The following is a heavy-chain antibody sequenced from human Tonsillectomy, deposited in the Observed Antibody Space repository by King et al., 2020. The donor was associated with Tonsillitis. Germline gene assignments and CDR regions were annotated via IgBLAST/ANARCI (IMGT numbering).Heavy chain of an antibody. J-gene: IGHJ6*03. CDR1: GGSISSNY. V-gene: IGHV4-59*01. CDR2: IYYSGST. D-gene: IGHD3-22*01. CDR3: ASIFTYYYDSSGFPPRYYYYYYMDV. Sequence: QLQLQESGPGLVKPSETLSLTCSVSGGSISSNYWSWIRQPPGKGLEWIGYIYYSGSTNYNPSLKSRVTISVDTSKNQFSLKLSSVTAADTAVYYCASIFTYYYDSSGFPPRYYYYYYMDVWGKGTTVTVSS.